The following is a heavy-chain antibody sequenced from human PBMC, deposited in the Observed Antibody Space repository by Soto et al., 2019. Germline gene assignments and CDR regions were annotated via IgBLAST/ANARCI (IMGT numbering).Heavy chain of an antibody. CDR1: GDSVSSSSVT. CDR3: VRQYHFYFDY. J-gene: IGHJ4*02. CDR2: TYYRSKWYN. V-gene: IGHV6-1*01. Sequence: SQTLSLTCAISGDSVSSSSVTWNWIRQSPSRGLEWLGRTYYRSKWYNDYAESVKSRITINPDTSKNQFSLHLNSVTPEDTAVYYCVRQYHFYFDYWGLGILVTVSS.